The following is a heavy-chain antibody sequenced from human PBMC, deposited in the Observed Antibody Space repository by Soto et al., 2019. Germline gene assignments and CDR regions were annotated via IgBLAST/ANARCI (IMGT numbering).Heavy chain of an antibody. V-gene: IGHV4-39*01. D-gene: IGHD3-3*01. CDR2: IYYSGST. CDR3: ARTLLEWFGMDV. J-gene: IGHJ6*02. CDR1: GGSISSSSYY. Sequence: PSETLSLTCTVSGGSISSSSYYWGWICQPPGKGLEWIGSIYYSGSTYYNPSLKSRVTISVDTSKNQFSLKLSSVTAADTAVYYCARTLLEWFGMDVWGQGTTVTVSS.